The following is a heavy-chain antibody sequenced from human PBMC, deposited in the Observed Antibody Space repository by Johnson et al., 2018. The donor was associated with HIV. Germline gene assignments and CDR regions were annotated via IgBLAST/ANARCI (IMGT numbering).Heavy chain of an antibody. J-gene: IGHJ3*01. CDR1: GFTFSDYY. V-gene: IGHV3-11*04. CDR3: ARDALQQLVPRGAFNL. D-gene: IGHD6-13*01. CDR2: ISSSGSTL. Sequence: QVQLVESGGGLVQPGGSLRLSCAASGFTFSDYYMRWIRQAPGKGLEWVSYISSSGSTLYYADSVQGRFTISRDRSKNTVSLQMNSLRVEDTAVYYCARDALQQLVPRGAFNLWGQGTMVTVSS.